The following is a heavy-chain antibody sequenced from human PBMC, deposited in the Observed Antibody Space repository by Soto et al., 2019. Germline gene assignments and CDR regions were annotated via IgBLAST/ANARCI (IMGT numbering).Heavy chain of an antibody. Sequence: GGSLRLSCAASGFTFSSYAMNWVRQAPGKGLEWVSGISGSGDSTSYADSVKGRFTISRDNSKNTLYLQMTSLRAEDTALYYCAKRRSQWMDRAYDYWGQGTLVTVSS. CDR2: ISGSGDST. V-gene: IGHV3-23*01. CDR3: AKRRSQWMDRAYDY. D-gene: IGHD6-19*01. CDR1: GFTFSSYA. J-gene: IGHJ4*02.